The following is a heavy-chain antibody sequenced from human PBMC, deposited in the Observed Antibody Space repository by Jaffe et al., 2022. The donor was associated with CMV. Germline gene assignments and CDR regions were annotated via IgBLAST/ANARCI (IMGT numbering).Heavy chain of an antibody. D-gene: IGHD3-10*01. Sequence: EVQLVESGGGLVQPGGSLRLSCAASGFTFSSYAMSWVRQAPGKGLEWVSAISGSGGSTYYADSVKGRFTISRDNSKNTLYLQMNSLRAEDTAVYYCAKAAHYYGSGSPRFYYYMDVWGKGTTVTVSS. CDR3: AKAAHYYGSGSPRFYYYMDV. CDR1: GFTFSSYA. V-gene: IGHV3-23*04. J-gene: IGHJ6*03. CDR2: ISGSGGST.